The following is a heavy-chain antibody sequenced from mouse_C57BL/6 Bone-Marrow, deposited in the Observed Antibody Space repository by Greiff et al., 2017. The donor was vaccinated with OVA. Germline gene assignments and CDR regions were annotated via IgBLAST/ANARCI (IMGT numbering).Heavy chain of an antibody. D-gene: IGHD1-1*01. V-gene: IGHV2-2*01. CDR1: GFSLTSYG. CDR3: SRNEGDYYGSSYPSFDY. Sequence: VKLMESGPGLVQPSQSLSITCTVSGFSLTSYGVHWVRQSPGKGLEWLGVIWSGGSTDYNEAFISRLSISKDNSKSQVFFKMNSRQADATALYYCSRNEGDYYGSSYPSFDYWGQGTTLTVSS. CDR2: IWSGGST. J-gene: IGHJ2*01.